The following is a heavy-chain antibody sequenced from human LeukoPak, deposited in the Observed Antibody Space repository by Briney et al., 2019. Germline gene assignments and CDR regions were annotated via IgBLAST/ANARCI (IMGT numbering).Heavy chain of an antibody. CDR2: ITPNSGGT. CDR3: ARVLRWNYVEDAFDI. D-gene: IGHD1-7*01. J-gene: IGHJ3*02. Sequence: GASVKVSCKASGYTFTGYYIDWVRQAPGQGLEWMGWITPNSGGTKYGQKSQGRVTMTRDTSISTAYMELSSLRSDDTAVYYCARVLRWNYVEDAFDIWGQGTMVTVSS. CDR1: GYTFTGYY. V-gene: IGHV1-2*02.